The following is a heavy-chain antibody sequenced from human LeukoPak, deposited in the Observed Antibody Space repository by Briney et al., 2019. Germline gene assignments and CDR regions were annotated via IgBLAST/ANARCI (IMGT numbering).Heavy chain of an antibody. Sequence: PGGSLRLSCVASGFTFSDSAIHWVRQSSGKGLEWIGHMDKETNLYATALAASVKGRFAVSRDDSKNTAYLHMNSLKTEDTALYYCTRDSGTYNWFDPWGQGTLVTVSS. CDR3: TRDSGTYNWFDP. V-gene: IGHV3-73*01. CDR1: GFTFSDSA. J-gene: IGHJ5*02. CDR2: MDKETNLYAT. D-gene: IGHD1-26*01.